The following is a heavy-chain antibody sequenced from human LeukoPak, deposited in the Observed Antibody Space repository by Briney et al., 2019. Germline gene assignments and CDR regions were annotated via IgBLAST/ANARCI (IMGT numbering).Heavy chain of an antibody. J-gene: IGHJ4*02. V-gene: IGHV1-18*04. CDR2: ISAYNGNT. CDR3: ARVPDGYTYGA. D-gene: IGHD5-12*01. CDR1: GYTFTGYY. Sequence: ASVKVSCKASGYTFTGYYMHWVRQAPGQGLEWMGWISAYNGNTNYAQKLQGRVTMTTDTSTSTAYMELSSLRSEDTAVYYCARVPDGYTYGAWGQGTLVTVSS.